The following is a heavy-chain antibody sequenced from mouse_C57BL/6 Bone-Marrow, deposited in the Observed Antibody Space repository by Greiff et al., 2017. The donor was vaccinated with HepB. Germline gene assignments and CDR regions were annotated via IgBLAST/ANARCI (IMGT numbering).Heavy chain of an antibody. CDR1: GYTFTSYW. CDR2: IDPSSGST. CDR3: ESYGSGYDWYIDV. Sequence: QVQLQQPGAELVKPGASVKMSCKASGYTFTSYWITWVKQRPGQGLEWIGEIDPSSGSTNYNEKFKSKATLTVDTSSSTAYMQLSSLTSVDSAVYYCESYGSGYDWYIDVWGTGTTVTVSS. J-gene: IGHJ1*03. V-gene: IGHV1-55*01. D-gene: IGHD1-1*01.